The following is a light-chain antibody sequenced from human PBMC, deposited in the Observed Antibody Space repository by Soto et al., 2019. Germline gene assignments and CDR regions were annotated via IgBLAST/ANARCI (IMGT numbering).Light chain of an antibody. Sequence: QSVLTQPPSASATPGQRVTISCSGGSSNIGSNSVSWYQQVPGTAPKLLIFNDNMRPSGVPDQFSGSKSGPSASLAISGLQSEDEADYHCAAWDDRLNGQVFGTGTKLTVL. V-gene: IGLV1-44*01. J-gene: IGLJ1*01. CDR1: SSNIGSNS. CDR2: NDN. CDR3: AAWDDRLNGQV.